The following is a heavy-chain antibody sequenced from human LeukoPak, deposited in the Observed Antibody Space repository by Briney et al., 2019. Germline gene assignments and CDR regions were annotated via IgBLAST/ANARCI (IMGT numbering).Heavy chain of an antibody. CDR1: GFTFSNYA. CDR3: ARDLRYCSSTSCYHRPGY. CDR2: ISYDGSNK. J-gene: IGHJ4*02. Sequence: PGGSLRLSCAASGFTFSNYAMHWVRQAPGKGLEWVAVISYDGSNKYYADSVKGRFTISRDNSKNTLYLQMNSLRAEDTAVYYCARDLRYCSSTSCYHRPGYWGQGTLVTVSS. D-gene: IGHD2-2*01. V-gene: IGHV3-30-3*01.